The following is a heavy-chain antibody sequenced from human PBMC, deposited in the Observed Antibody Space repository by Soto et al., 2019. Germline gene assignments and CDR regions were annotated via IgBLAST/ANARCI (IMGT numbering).Heavy chain of an antibody. CDR2: IYWNDDK. J-gene: IGHJ5*02. Sequence: SGPTLVNPTQTLTLTCAFSGFSLSTSGVGVGWIRQPPGKALEWLALIYWNDDKRYSASLNSRLTITKDTSKNQVVLTMTNMDPVDTATYSCAHTTVQIFGVVIAPLTSWGKGPLVTVS. CDR1: GFSLSTSGVG. V-gene: IGHV2-5*01. CDR3: AHTTVQIFGVVIAPLTS. D-gene: IGHD3-3*01.